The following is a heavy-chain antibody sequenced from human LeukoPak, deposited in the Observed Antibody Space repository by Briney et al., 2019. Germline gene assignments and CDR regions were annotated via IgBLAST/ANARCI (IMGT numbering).Heavy chain of an antibody. CDR1: GGSISSYY. CDR2: IYYSGST. V-gene: IGHV4-59*01. D-gene: IGHD3-9*01. CDR3: ARGPSDILTGYPSLTFGY. J-gene: IGHJ4*02. Sequence: SETLSLTCTVSGGSISSYYWSWIRQPPGKGLEWIGYIYYSGSTNYNPSLKSRVTISVDTSKNQFSLKLSSVTAADTAVYYCARGPSDILTGYPSLTFGYWGQGTLVTVSS.